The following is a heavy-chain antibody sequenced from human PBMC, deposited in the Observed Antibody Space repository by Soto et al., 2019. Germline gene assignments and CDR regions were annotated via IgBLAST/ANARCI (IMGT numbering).Heavy chain of an antibody. D-gene: IGHD4-4*01. CDR2: ISYSGST. V-gene: IGHV4-61*01. CDR1: GGSVSSGSYY. J-gene: IGHJ6*02. CDR3: ARGDVSNTPRDYYYGMDV. Sequence: XETLSLTCTVAGGSVSSGSYYWTWIRQPPGKGLEWIGYISYSGSTYYNPALKSRVTISEDTSKNQFSLKLSFVIAADTAVYYCARGDVSNTPRDYYYGMDVWGQGTTVTVSS.